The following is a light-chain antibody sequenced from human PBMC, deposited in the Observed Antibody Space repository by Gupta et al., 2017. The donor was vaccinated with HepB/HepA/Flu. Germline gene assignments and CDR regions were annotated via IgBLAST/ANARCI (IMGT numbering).Light chain of an antibody. J-gene: IGLJ2*01. CDR2: RNN. V-gene: IGLV1-47*01. CDR3: AAWDDSLRGV. Sequence: SVLTQPPSASGPPGQRVPISCSGSRPNIGSNYVYWYQQLPGTAPKLLIYRNNQRPSGVPDRFSASKSGTSASLAISGLRSEDEADYYCAAWDDSLRGVFGGGTKVTVL. CDR1: RPNIGSNY.